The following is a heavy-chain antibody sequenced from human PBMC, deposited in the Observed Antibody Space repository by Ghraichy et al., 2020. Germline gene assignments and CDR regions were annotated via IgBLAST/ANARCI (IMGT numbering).Heavy chain of an antibody. CDR1: GFIFRSYG. J-gene: IGHJ6*02. D-gene: IGHD2-2*01. V-gene: IGHV3-23*01. CDR3: AKGQFQLHPYYLYAMDV. Sequence: GGSLRLSCAASGFIFRSYGMSWVRQAPGKGLEWVSGTSGSGDTTNYADSVKGRFTISSDNSKNTLYLQMNSLRAEDTAVYYCAKGQFQLHPYYLYAMDVWGQGTTVTVSS. CDR2: TSGSGDTT.